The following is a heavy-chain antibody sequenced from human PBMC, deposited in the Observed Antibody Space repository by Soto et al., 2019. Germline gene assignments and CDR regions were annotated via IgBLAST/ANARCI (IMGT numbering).Heavy chain of an antibody. D-gene: IGHD6-13*01. CDR1: GDTLNKFA. J-gene: IGHJ4*02. V-gene: IGHV1-69*06. CDR2: IIPIFGTT. Sequence: QVRLVQSGAEEKKPGSSVRVSCKTSGDTLNKFAITWVRQAPGQGLEWMGGIIPIFGTTNYAQKFQGRVTITADKSTSTVYMGLTSLRSDDTAVYFCAEAKREGLVAAGVFDNWGQGTLVTVSS. CDR3: AEAKREGLVAAGVFDN.